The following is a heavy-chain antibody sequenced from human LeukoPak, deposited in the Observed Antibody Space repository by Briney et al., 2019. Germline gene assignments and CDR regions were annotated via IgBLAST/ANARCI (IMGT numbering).Heavy chain of an antibody. Sequence: ETLSLTCTVSGGSISSYYWSWIRQPPGKGLEWIGDIYYSVSTNYNPSLKSRVTISVHTSKNQFSLKLSSVTAADTAVYYCARGGRWLQFNYWGQGTLVTVSS. D-gene: IGHD5-24*01. V-gene: IGHV4-59*01. J-gene: IGHJ4*02. CDR3: ARGGRWLQFNY. CDR2: IYYSVST. CDR1: GGSISSYY.